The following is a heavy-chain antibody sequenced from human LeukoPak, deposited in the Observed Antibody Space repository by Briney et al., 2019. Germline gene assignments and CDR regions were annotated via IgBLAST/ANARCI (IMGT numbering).Heavy chain of an antibody. Sequence: GGSLRLSCAASGFTFKNYGTSWVRQAPGKGLEWVSGISGSGGSKYYADSVKGRFTISRDNSKDMLYLQMNSLRAEDTAVHYCAKGSRWGWGYYFDYWGQGTLVTVSS. J-gene: IGHJ4*02. V-gene: IGHV3-23*01. CDR2: ISGSGGSK. CDR1: GFTFKNYG. CDR3: AKGSRWGWGYYFDY. D-gene: IGHD2-21*01.